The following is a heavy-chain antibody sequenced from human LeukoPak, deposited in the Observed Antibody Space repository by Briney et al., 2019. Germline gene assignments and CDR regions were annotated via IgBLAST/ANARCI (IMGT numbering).Heavy chain of an antibody. CDR1: GFTFSSYW. Sequence: PGGSLRLSCAASGFTFSSYWMHWVRQTPGKGLMWVARIKSDGSTIYADSVQGRFTISRDNAKNTLYLQMNSLRAEDTAVYYSARGGQGNAFDIWGQGTMVTVSS. CDR2: IKSDGST. V-gene: IGHV3-74*01. D-gene: IGHD3-10*01. CDR3: ARGGQGNAFDI. J-gene: IGHJ3*02.